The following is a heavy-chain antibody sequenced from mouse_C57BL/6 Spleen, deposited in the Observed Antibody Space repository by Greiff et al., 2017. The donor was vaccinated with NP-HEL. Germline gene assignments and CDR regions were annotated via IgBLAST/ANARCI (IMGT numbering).Heavy chain of an antibody. D-gene: IGHD1-1*01. V-gene: IGHV1-52*01. CDR3: ARKGYGSSYEFDY. Sequence: VQLQQPGAELVRPGSSVKLSCKASGYTFTSYWMHWVKQRPIQGLEWIGNIDPSDSETHYNQKFKDKATLTVDKSSSTAYMQLSSLTSEDSAVYYCARKGYGSSYEFDYWGQGTTLTVSS. CDR1: GYTFTSYW. J-gene: IGHJ2*01. CDR2: IDPSDSET.